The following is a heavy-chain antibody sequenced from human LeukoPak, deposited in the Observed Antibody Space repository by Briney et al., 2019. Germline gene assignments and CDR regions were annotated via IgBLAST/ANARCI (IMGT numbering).Heavy chain of an antibody. Sequence: PGGSLRLSCAASGFTFSSFWMHWVRQAPGEGLVWVSRISTDGTYTDYADSVKGRFTISGDNAKNTLYLQMNSLRAEDTAVYYCARDYYDSSGYYYPLDYWGQGTLVTVSS. CDR2: ISTDGTYT. V-gene: IGHV3-74*01. D-gene: IGHD3-22*01. CDR1: GFTFSSFW. CDR3: ARDYYDSSGYYYPLDY. J-gene: IGHJ4*02.